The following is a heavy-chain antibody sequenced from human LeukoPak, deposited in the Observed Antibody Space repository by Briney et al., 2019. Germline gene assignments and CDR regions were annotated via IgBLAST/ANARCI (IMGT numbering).Heavy chain of an antibody. CDR1: GGSIKNYY. Sequence: SETLSLTCALSGGSIKNYYWSWIRQPLGKGLEWIGYVYYTGTTSYNPSLKSRVTISVETSKSQFSLTLNSVTAADTAVYHCARQSDPYYHYGLDFWGQGTTVIV. CDR3: ARQSDPYYHYGLDF. J-gene: IGHJ6*02. CDR2: VYYTGTT. V-gene: IGHV4-59*01.